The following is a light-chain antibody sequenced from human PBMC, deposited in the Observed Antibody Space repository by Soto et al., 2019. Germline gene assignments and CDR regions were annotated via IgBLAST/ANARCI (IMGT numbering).Light chain of an antibody. CDR1: ESVSSSY. CDR3: QQYYDWPIT. Sequence: EIVMTQSPGALSVSPGGGCTLSCSASESVSSSYLAWYQQKPGQAPRLLIYDASSRATGIPDRFSGSGSGTEFTLTISSLQSEDFAVYYCQQYYDWPITFGQGTRLEIK. J-gene: IGKJ5*01. V-gene: IGKV3D-15*01. CDR2: DAS.